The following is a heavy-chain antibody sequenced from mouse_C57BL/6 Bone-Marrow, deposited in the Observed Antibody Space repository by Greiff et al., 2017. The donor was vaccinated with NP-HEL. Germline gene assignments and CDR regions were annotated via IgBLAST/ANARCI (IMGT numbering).Heavy chain of an antibody. CDR3: ARRRGLGRWYFDV. CDR2: ISNGGGST. J-gene: IGHJ1*03. Sequence: EVKLVESGGGLVQPGGSLKLSCAASGFTFSDYYMYWVRQTPEKRLEWVAYISNGGGSTYYPDTVKGRFTISRDNAKNTLYLQMSRLKSEDTAMYYCARRRGLGRWYFDVWGTGTTVTVSS. D-gene: IGHD4-1*01. CDR1: GFTFSDYY. V-gene: IGHV5-12*01.